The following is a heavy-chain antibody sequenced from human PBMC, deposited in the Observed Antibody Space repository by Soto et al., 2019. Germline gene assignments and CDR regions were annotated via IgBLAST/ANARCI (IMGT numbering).Heavy chain of an antibody. CDR2: VYYGGTT. Sequence: SETLSLTCSVSGGSVSDKTYYWSWIRQPPGKRLEWIGYVYYGGTTNYNPSLKSRVTISVDLSKNRFSLRLSSVTTADTALYYCARTTAVPNTLRSRYFFDYWGQGTLVTVSS. D-gene: IGHD4-17*01. J-gene: IGHJ4*02. V-gene: IGHV4-61*01. CDR1: GGSVSDKTYY. CDR3: ARTTAVPNTLRSRYFFDY.